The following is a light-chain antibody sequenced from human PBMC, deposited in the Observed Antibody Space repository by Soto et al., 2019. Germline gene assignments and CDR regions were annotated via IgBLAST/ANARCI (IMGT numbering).Light chain of an antibody. CDR1: QSLLHSNGYNY. CDR2: LGS. V-gene: IGKV2-28*01. J-gene: IGKJ1*01. CDR3: MQALQAPLT. Sequence: DIVVTQSPLSLPVTPGEPASISCRSSQSLLHSNGYNYLDWYLQKPGQSPQLLIYLGSNRASGVPDRFSCSGSGTDVTLKSSRVEAEDVGLYYCMQALQAPLTFGQGTKVE.